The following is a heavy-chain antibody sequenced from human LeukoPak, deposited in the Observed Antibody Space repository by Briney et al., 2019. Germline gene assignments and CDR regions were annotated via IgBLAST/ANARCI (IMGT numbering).Heavy chain of an antibody. D-gene: IGHD3-22*01. CDR2: ISYEGSNE. V-gene: IGHV3-30*18. CDR3: AKDGKEYYSDSSGFSDY. J-gene: IGHJ4*02. Sequence: GGSLRLSCVASGFTFSSYGMHWVRQAPGKGLEWVAVISYEGSNEFYADSVKGRFTASRDNSKKTLNLQMNSLRVEDTAVYYCAKDGKEYYSDSSGFSDYWGQGTLVTVSS. CDR1: GFTFSSYG.